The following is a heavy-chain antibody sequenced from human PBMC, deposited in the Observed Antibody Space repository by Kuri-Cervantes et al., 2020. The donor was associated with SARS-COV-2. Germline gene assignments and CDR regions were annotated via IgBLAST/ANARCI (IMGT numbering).Heavy chain of an antibody. D-gene: IGHD1-26*01. V-gene: IGHV4-34*01. CDR2: INHSGST. J-gene: IGHJ6*03. Sequence: ESLKISCAVYGGSFSGYYWSWVRQPPGKGLEWIGEINHSGSTNYNPSLKSRVTISVDTSKNQFSLQLNAVTGADKAVYYCAAIGIDTYYYYMDVWGKGTTVTVSS. CDR1: GGSFSGYY. CDR3: AAIGIDTYYYYMDV.